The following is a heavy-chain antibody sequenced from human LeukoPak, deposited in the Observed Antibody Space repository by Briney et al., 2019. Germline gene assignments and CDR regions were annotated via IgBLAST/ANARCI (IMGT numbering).Heavy chain of an antibody. CDR1: GFPFSSYA. Sequence: HPGGSLRLSCAASGFPFSSYAMAWVRQGPGKGLVWVSRIKNDGSNTTYADSVKGRFTISRDNAKNTLFLQMNSLRAEDTAVYYCARGDPSGTYWSTIKYAMDVWGQGTTVTVSS. J-gene: IGHJ6*02. D-gene: IGHD1-26*01. CDR2: IKNDGSNT. CDR3: ARGDPSGTYWSTIKYAMDV. V-gene: IGHV3-74*03.